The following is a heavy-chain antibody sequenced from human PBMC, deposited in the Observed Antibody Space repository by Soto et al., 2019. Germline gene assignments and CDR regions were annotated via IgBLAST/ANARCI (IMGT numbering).Heavy chain of an antibody. CDR1: GFTFSSYA. V-gene: IGHV3-23*01. J-gene: IGHJ4*02. CDR2: ISGSDGST. CDR3: AKDQSQFDY. Sequence: GGSLRLSCVASGFTFSSYAMSWVRQAPGRGLEWVSGISGSDGSTYYADSVEGRFTISRDNSKNTLYLRMNSLRAEDTALYYCAKDQSQFDYWGQGTLVTVSS.